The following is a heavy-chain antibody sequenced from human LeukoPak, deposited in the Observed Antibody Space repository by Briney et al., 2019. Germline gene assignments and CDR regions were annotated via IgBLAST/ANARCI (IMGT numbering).Heavy chain of an antibody. CDR1: GFTFSGYP. D-gene: IGHD1-26*01. J-gene: IGHJ4*02. CDR3: ARQWRELQLGY. V-gene: IGHV3-48*04. CDR2: ISSSGSTM. Sequence: GGSLRLSCAASGFTFSGYPMSWVRQAPGKGLEWVSYISSSGSTMYYADSVKGRFTISRDNAKNSLYLQMNSLRAEDTAVYYCARQWRELQLGYWGQGTLVTVSS.